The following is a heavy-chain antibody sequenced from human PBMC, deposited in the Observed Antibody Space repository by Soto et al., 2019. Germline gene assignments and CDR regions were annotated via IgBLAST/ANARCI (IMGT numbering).Heavy chain of an antibody. CDR2: IYYSGST. CDR3: ARRLHDSSGEDAFDI. D-gene: IGHD3-22*01. CDR1: GDTIRSDY. V-gene: IGHV4-59*01. Sequence: ETLSLTCSVSGDTIRSDYWSWIRQPPGKGLEWIGYIYYSGSTNYNPSLKSRVTISVDTSKNQFSLKLSSVTAADTAVYYCARRLHDSSGEDAFDIWGQGTMVTVSS. J-gene: IGHJ3*02.